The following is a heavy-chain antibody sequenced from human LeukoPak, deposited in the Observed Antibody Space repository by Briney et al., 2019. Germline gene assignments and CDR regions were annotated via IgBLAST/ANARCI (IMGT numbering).Heavy chain of an antibody. CDR1: GFTFSDYY. CDR3: ARALWELPFDY. Sequence: GGSLRLSCAASGFTFSDYYMSWIRQAPGKGLEWVSYISSSGSTIYYADSVKGRFTISRDNAKNSLYLQMNNLRAEDTAVYFCARALWELPFDYWGQGTLVTVSS. D-gene: IGHD1-26*01. V-gene: IGHV3-11*04. J-gene: IGHJ4*02. CDR2: ISSSGSTI.